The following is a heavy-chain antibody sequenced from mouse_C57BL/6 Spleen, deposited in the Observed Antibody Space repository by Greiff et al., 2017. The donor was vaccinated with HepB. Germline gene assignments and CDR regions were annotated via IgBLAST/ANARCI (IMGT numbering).Heavy chain of an antibody. CDR2: ICRGGST. CDR1: GFSLTSYG. V-gene: IGHV2-5*01. CDR3: AKNYYDSSMDY. J-gene: IGHJ4*01. D-gene: IGHD2-4*01. Sequence: VKVVESGPGLVQPSQSLSITCTVSGFSLTSYGVHWVRQSPGKGLEWLGVICRGGSTDYNAAFMSRLSITKDNSKSQVFFRMNSLRADDTAIYYCAKNYYDSSMDYWGERTSVTVSS.